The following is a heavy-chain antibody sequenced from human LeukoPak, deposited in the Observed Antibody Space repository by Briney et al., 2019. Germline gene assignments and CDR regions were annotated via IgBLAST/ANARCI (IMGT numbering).Heavy chain of an antibody. V-gene: IGHV3-23*01. CDR2: ISANGGSA. CDR3: VTEGFDF. J-gene: IGHJ4*02. Sequence: GGSLRLSCEASGFTFSRFTMNWVRQAPGKGLEWVSIISANGGSAYYADSVKGRFTMSRDNFKNTVFLEMNSLRPDDTAIYYCVTEGFDFWGQGALLTVYS. CDR1: GFTFSRFT.